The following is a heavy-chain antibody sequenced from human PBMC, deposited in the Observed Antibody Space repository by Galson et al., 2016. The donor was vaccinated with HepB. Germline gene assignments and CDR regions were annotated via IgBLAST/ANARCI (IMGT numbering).Heavy chain of an antibody. CDR2: IYHSGNT. V-gene: IGHV4-30-2*01. CDR1: GGSVSSGTYS. D-gene: IGHD2-21*02. CDR3: ARAAYCGGACYPHFDF. Sequence: TLSLTCPVSGGSVSSGTYSWSWIRQPPGKGLEWLGYIYHSGNTYYNPSLKSRVTVSVDRSKTQFSLKLRSVTAADTAVYYSARAAYCGGACYPHFDFWGQGTLVTVSS. J-gene: IGHJ4*02.